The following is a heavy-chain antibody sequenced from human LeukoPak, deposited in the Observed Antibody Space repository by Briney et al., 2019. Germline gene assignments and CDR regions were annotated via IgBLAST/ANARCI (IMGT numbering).Heavy chain of an antibody. Sequence: GRSLRLSCAASGFTFSSYAMHWVRQAPGKGLEWVAVISYDGSNKYYADSVKGRFTISRDNSKNTLYLQMNSLRAEDTAVYHCARAAPFGEIDYWGQGTLVTVSS. D-gene: IGHD3-16*01. CDR1: GFTFSSYA. J-gene: IGHJ4*02. V-gene: IGHV3-30*04. CDR2: ISYDGSNK. CDR3: ARAAPFGEIDY.